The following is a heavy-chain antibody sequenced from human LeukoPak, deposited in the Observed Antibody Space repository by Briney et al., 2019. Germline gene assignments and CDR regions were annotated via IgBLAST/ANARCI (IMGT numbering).Heavy chain of an antibody. CDR3: ARGRAGAARSTNFDY. D-gene: IGHD2/OR15-2a*01. CDR2: IWYDVSNK. V-gene: IGHV3-33*01. Sequence: GGSLRLSCAASGFTFSSYGMHWVRQAPGKGLEWVAVIWYDVSNKYYADSVKGRFTISRDNSKNTLYLQMNSLRAEDTAVYYCARGRAGAARSTNFDYWGQGTLVTVSS. J-gene: IGHJ4*02. CDR1: GFTFSSYG.